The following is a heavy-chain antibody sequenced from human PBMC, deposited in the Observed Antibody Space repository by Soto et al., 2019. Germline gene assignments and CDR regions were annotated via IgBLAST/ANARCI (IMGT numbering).Heavy chain of an antibody. J-gene: IGHJ5*02. D-gene: IGHD2-15*01. Sequence: QVQLVQSGAEVKKPGASVKVSCKASGYTFTGYYMHWVRQAPGQGLAWMGWINPNSGGTNYEQKLQGWVIMTRDTSISTAYMELSRLRSDDTAVYYCARDLGKYCSGGSCYSMYNWFDPWGQGTLVTVSS. V-gene: IGHV1-2*04. CDR1: GYTFTGYY. CDR3: ARDLGKYCSGGSCYSMYNWFDP. CDR2: INPNSGGT.